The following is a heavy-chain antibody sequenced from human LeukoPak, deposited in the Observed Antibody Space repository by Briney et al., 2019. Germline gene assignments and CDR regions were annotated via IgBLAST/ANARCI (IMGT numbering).Heavy chain of an antibody. J-gene: IGHJ4*02. CDR1: GGSISSYY. CDR2: IYYSGST. Sequence: SETLSLTCTVSGGSISSYYWSWIRQPPGKGLEWIGYIYYSGSTNYNPSLKSRVTISVDTSKNQFSLKLSSVTAADTAVYYCARYHAGVWGSHRYYFDYWGQGTLVTVSS. V-gene: IGHV4-59*01. CDR3: ARYHAGVWGSHRYYFDY. D-gene: IGHD3-16*02.